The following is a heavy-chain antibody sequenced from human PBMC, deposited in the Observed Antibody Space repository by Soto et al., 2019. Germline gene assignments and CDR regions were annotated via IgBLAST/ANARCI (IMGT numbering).Heavy chain of an antibody. V-gene: IGHV3-30-3*01. J-gene: IGHJ3*02. D-gene: IGHD2-21*02. CDR1: GFTFSSYA. CDR3: ARYIVVVTATYAFDI. Sequence: QVQLVESGGGVVQPGRSLRLSCAASGFTFSSYAMHWVRQAPGKGLEWVAGISYDGSNKYYEDSVTGRFTISRDNSKHTLYLQMNSLRAEDTAVYYCARYIVVVTATYAFDIWGQGTMVTVSS. CDR2: ISYDGSNK.